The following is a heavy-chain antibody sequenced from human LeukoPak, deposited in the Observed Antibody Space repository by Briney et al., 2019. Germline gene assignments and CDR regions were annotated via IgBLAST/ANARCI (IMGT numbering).Heavy chain of an antibody. D-gene: IGHD2-15*01. CDR2: ISSSSYI. Sequence: GGSLRLSCAASGFTFSSYGMNWVRQAPGKGLEWVSSISSSSYIYYADSVKGRFTISRDNAKNSLYLQMNSLRAEDTAVYYCARDGYCSGGSCPVWGQGTLVTVSS. CDR1: GFTFSSYG. J-gene: IGHJ4*02. CDR3: ARDGYCSGGSCPV. V-gene: IGHV3-21*01.